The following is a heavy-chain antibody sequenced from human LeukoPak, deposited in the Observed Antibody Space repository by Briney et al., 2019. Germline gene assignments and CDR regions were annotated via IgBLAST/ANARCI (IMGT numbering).Heavy chain of an antibody. Sequence: SETLSLTCTVSGGSLSSYYWSWIRQPPGKVLEWIAYIYYTGSTNYNPSLKSRVTISVDTSENQFSLRLSSVTAADTAVYYCAKLTGTYFDYWGQGTLVTVSS. J-gene: IGHJ4*02. V-gene: IGHV4-59*01. CDR1: GGSLSSYY. CDR2: IYYTGST. CDR3: AKLTGTYFDY. D-gene: IGHD7-27*01.